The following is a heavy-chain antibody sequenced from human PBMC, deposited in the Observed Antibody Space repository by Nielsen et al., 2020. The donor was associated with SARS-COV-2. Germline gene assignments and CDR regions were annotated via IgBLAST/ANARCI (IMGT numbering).Heavy chain of an antibody. V-gene: IGHV1-18*01. CDR1: GYTFSSHG. Sequence: ASVKVSCKASGYTFSSHGITWVRQAPGQGLEWMGWISVYNGNTNSAQKLQGRVTMTIDTSTSTAYMELRSLRSDDTAVYYCARNGEYGSNMGGCWFDTWGQGTLVTVSS. CDR3: ARNGEYGSNMGGCWFDT. CDR2: ISVYNGNT. J-gene: IGHJ5*02. D-gene: IGHD4-23*01.